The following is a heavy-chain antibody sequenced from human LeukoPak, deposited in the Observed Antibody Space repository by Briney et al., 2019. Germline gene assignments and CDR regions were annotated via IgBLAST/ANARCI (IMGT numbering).Heavy chain of an antibody. CDR1: GYTFTGYY. J-gene: IGHJ6*03. D-gene: IGHD3-22*01. Sequence: ASVKVSCKASGYTFTGYYMHWVRQAPGQGLEWMGWINPNSGGTNYAQKFQGRVTMTRDTSISTAYMELSRLRSDDTAVYYCARGRIWSVVILSPMDVRGKGTTVTISS. CDR2: INPNSGGT. CDR3: ARGRIWSVVILSPMDV. V-gene: IGHV1-2*02.